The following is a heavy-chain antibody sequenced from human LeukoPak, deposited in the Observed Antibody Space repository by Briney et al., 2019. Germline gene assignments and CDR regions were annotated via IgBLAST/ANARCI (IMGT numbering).Heavy chain of an antibody. Sequence: RGESLKISCRGSGYSFTSYWIGWVRQMPGKGLEWMGIIYPGDSDTRYSPSFQGQVTISADKSISTAYLQWSSLKASDTAMYYCARQSSSGLTNYYYYYMDVWGKGTTVTVSS. CDR3: ARQSSSGLTNYYYYYMDV. V-gene: IGHV5-51*01. CDR2: IYPGDSDT. CDR1: GYSFTSYW. D-gene: IGHD6-19*01. J-gene: IGHJ6*03.